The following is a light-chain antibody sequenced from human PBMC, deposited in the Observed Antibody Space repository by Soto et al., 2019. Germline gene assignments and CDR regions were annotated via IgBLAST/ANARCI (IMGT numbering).Light chain of an antibody. V-gene: IGKV3-15*01. Sequence: EIMLTQSPATLSVSPGERATLSCRASQSVNTNLAWYQQKPGQAPRLLIFGASTRATSIPARFSGSGSGTEFTLTISSLQTEDFAVYYCQLYNNWPPTWTFGQGTKVEIK. CDR2: GAS. J-gene: IGKJ1*01. CDR1: QSVNTN. CDR3: QLYNNWPPTWT.